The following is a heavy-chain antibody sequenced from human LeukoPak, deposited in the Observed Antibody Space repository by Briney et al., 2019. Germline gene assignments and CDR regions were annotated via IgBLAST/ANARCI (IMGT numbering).Heavy chain of an antibody. CDR3: AKGYSSSWSDDAFDI. CDR1: GFTFSSYA. CDR2: ISGRGGST. J-gene: IGHJ3*02. Sequence: PGGSLRLSCAASGFTFSSYAMSCVRQAPGKGLEWVSAISGRGGSTYYADSVKGRFTISRDNSKNTLYLQMNSLRAEDTAVYYCAKGYSSSWSDDAFDIWGQGTMVTVSS. V-gene: IGHV3-23*01. D-gene: IGHD6-13*01.